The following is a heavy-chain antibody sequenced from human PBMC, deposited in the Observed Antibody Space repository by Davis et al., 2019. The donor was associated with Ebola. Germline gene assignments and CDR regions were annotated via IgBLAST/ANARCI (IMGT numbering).Heavy chain of an antibody. V-gene: IGHV4-34*01. D-gene: IGHD3-3*01. CDR1: GGSFSGYY. CDR2: INHSGST. J-gene: IGHJ6*03. CDR3: AGALSDYDFWSDLYYYYMDV. Sequence: PSETLSLTCAVYGGSFSGYYWSWIRQPPGKGLEWIGEINHSGSTNYNPSLKSRVTISVDTSKNQFSLKLSSVTAADTAVYYCAGALSDYDFWSDLYYYYMDVWGKGTTVTVSS.